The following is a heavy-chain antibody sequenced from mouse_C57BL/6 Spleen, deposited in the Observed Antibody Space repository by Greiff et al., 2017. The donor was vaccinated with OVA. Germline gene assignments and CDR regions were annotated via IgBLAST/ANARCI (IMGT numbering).Heavy chain of an antibody. CDR1: GYTFTSYW. Sequence: QVQLQQPGAELVRPGSSVKLSCKASGYTFTSYWMHWVKQRPIQGLEWIGNIDPSDSETHYNQKFKDKATLTVDKSSSPAYMQLSRLTSEDSAVYYGASWGRGGGRPGDYWGQGTTLTVSS. D-gene: IGHD3-3*01. CDR3: ASWGRGGGRPGDY. J-gene: IGHJ2*01. V-gene: IGHV1-52*01. CDR2: IDPSDSET.